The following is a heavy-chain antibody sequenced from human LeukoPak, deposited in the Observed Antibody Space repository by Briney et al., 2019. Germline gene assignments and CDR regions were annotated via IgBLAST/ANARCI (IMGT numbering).Heavy chain of an antibody. D-gene: IGHD2-8*02. J-gene: IGHJ4*02. CDR1: GYILTEYY. CDR2: IIPDSGGT. V-gene: IGHV1-2*02. Sequence: ASVKVSCKASGYILTEYYVHWVRQAPGQGLEWMGFIIPDSGGTTYQHKFQGRVTMTRDTSISTLYMELSSLRPDDTAVYYCSTEDKYCTGANCGVFWGQGTLITVSS. CDR3: STEDKYCTGANCGVF.